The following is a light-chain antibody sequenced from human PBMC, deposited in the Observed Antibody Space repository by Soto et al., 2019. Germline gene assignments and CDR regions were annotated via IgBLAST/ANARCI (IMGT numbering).Light chain of an antibody. V-gene: IGLV1-40*01. CDR3: QSYDSSLSGSEV. Sequence: QAVVTQPPSVSGAPGQRVTIYCTGSSSNIGAGHDVHWYQHLPGTAPKRLIYGNGNRPSGVPDRFSGSKSGTSASLAITGLQAEDEADYYCQSYDSSLSGSEVFGTGTKLTVL. CDR1: SSNIGAGHD. CDR2: GNG. J-gene: IGLJ1*01.